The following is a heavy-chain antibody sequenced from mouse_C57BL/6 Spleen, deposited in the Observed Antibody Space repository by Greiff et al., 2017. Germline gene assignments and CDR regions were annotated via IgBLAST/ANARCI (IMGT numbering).Heavy chain of an antibody. CDR3: ARQGSSGYRDFDY. D-gene: IGHD3-2*02. CDR1: GYAFSSSW. Sequence: QVQLKESGPELVKPGASVKISCKASGYAFSSSWMNWVKQRPGKGLEWIGRIYPGDGDTNYNGKFKGKATLTADKSSSTAYMQLSSLTSEDSAVYFCARQGSSGYRDFDYWGQGTTLTVSS. J-gene: IGHJ2*01. CDR2: IYPGDGDT. V-gene: IGHV1-82*01.